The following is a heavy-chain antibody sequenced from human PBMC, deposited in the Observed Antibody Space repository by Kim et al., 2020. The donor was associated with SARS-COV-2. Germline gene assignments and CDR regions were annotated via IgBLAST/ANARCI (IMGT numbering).Heavy chain of an antibody. CDR3: AKDPGCGGDCYSVFDR. CDR2: ISGSGDII. CDR1: GFTFTTYA. J-gene: IGHJ4*02. D-gene: IGHD2-21*02. V-gene: IGHV3-23*01. Sequence: GGSLRLSCAASGFTFTTYAMSWVRQAPGKGLEWVSGISGSGDIIHYADSVKGRFTISRDTSKNTLYLQMNSLRDEDTAVYFCAKDPGCGGDCYSVFDRWGQGALVTVSS.